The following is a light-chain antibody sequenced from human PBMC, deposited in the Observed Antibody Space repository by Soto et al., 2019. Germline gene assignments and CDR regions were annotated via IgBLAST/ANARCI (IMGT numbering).Light chain of an antibody. CDR1: SSDVGGYNY. J-gene: IGLJ1*01. V-gene: IGLV2-14*01. CDR2: DVS. Sequence: QSALTQPPSVSGSPGQSITISCTGTSSDVGGYNYVSWYQQHPGKAPKLMIYDVSNRPSGVSNRFSGSKSGNTASLTISGLQAEDEEDYYCSSYTSRSSSTYVFGTGTKVTVL. CDR3: SSYTSRSSSTYV.